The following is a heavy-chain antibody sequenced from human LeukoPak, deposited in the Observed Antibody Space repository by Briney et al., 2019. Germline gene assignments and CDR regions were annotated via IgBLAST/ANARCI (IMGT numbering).Heavy chain of an antibody. Sequence: GGSLRLSCAASGFTFSSYAMSWVRQARGKGLEWVSGISGSGGSTYYADSVKGRFTISRDNSKNTLYLQMNSLRAEDTAVYYCARDNADYGDYPDDAFDIWGQGTMVTVSS. V-gene: IGHV3-23*01. CDR2: ISGSGGST. D-gene: IGHD4-17*01. J-gene: IGHJ3*02. CDR3: ARDNADYGDYPDDAFDI. CDR1: GFTFSSYA.